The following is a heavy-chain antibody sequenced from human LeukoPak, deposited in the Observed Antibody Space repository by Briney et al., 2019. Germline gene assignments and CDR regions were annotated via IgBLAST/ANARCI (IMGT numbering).Heavy chain of an antibody. Sequence: GGSLRLSCAASGFTFSSYAMTWVRQAPGEGLQWVSDISGSGSSAYYADSVRGRFTISRDNSKNTLYLQMNSLRAEDTAVYHCAKDPVYSSSWYGDYWGQGTLVTVSS. CDR3: AKDPVYSSSWYGDY. CDR1: GFTFSSYA. CDR2: ISGSGSSA. J-gene: IGHJ4*02. D-gene: IGHD6-13*01. V-gene: IGHV3-23*01.